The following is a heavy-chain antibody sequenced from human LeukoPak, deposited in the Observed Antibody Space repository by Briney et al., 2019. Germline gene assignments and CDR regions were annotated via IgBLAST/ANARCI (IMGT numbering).Heavy chain of an antibody. CDR2: ISWNSGSI. CDR3: AKDSGYDYYFDY. D-gene: IGHD5-12*01. V-gene: IGHV3-9*01. CDR1: GFTFDDYA. Sequence: GGSLRLSCAASGFTFDDYAMHWVRHAPGKGLEWVSGISWNSGSIGYADSVKGRFTISRDNAKNSLYLQMNSLRAEDTALYYCAKDSGYDYYFDYWGQGTLVTVSS. J-gene: IGHJ4*02.